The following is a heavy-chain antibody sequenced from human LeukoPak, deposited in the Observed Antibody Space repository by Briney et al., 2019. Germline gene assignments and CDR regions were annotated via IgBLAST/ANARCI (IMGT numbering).Heavy chain of an antibody. CDR3: ARAIGYCSGGSCYGVY. Sequence: GGSLRLSCAASGFTFSSYSMNWVRQAPGKGLEWVSSISSSSSCIYYADSVKGRFTISRDNAKNSLYLQMNSLRAEDTAVYYCARAIGYCSGGSCYGVYWGQGTLVTVSS. CDR2: ISSSSSCI. J-gene: IGHJ4*02. V-gene: IGHV3-21*01. D-gene: IGHD2-15*01. CDR1: GFTFSSYS.